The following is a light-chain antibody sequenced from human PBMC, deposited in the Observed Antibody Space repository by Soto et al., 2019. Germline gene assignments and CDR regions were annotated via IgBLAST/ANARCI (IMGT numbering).Light chain of an antibody. J-gene: IGKJ1*01. CDR1: QSISNY. CDR3: QQSYSTPGT. CDR2: AAS. V-gene: IGKV1-39*01. Sequence: DIQMTQSPSSLSASVGDRVTITCRASQSISNYLSWYQQIPGKAPKLLIYAASTLRSGVSSRFSGSGSWTDFTLTISSLQPEDFATYYCQQSYSTPGTFGQGTKVEIK.